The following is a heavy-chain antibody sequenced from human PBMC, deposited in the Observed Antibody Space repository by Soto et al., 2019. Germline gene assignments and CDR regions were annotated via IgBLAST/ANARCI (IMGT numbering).Heavy chain of an antibody. Sequence: GGSLRLSCAASGFTFSSYGMHWVRQAPGKGLEWVAVISYDGSNKYYADSVKGRFTISRDNSKNTLYLQMNSLRAEDTAVYYCAKDQPSHYYDSSGYGGGYFDYWGQGTLVTVSS. V-gene: IGHV3-30*18. CDR1: GFTFSSYG. J-gene: IGHJ4*02. CDR3: AKDQPSHYYDSSGYGGGYFDY. CDR2: ISYDGSNK. D-gene: IGHD3-22*01.